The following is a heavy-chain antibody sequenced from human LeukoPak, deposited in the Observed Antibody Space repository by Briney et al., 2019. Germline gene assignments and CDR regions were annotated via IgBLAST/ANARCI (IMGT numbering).Heavy chain of an antibody. CDR2: IIPIFGTA. CDR1: GGTFSSYA. J-gene: IGHJ6*02. V-gene: IGHV1-69*05. CDR3: ARDLGGRSWISSCGAEFCGMDV. D-gene: IGHD6-13*01. Sequence: GSSVKVSCKASGGTFSSYAISWVRQAPGQGLEWMGGIIPIFGTANYAQKFQGRVTITTDESTSTAYMELSSLRSEDTAVYYCARDLGGRSWISSCGAEFCGMDVWGQGTTVTVSS.